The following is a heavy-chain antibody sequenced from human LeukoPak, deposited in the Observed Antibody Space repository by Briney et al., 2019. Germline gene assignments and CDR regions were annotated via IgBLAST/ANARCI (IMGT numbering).Heavy chain of an antibody. Sequence: GGSLRLSCAASGFTFSSNAMNWVRQGPGKGLEWVAAISSSGSATYYADSVKGRFTISRDNSKNTLYLQMNSLRAGDTAPYYCAKDGGAGFDPWGQGTLVTVSS. D-gene: IGHD3-16*01. V-gene: IGHV3-23*01. J-gene: IGHJ5*02. CDR3: AKDGGAGFDP. CDR1: GFTFSSNA. CDR2: ISSSGSAT.